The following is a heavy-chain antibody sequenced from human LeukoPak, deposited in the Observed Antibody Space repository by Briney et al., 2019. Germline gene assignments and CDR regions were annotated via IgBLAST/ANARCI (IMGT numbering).Heavy chain of an antibody. CDR2: INHNGYT. V-gene: IGHV4-34*01. J-gene: IGHJ4*02. Sequence: SETLSLTCAVYGGPFSGYYWNWIRQPPGKGLEWIGEINHNGYTNYDPSLESRVTISVDTSKNQFSLKVYSLTAADTAVYFCARAGTGDRSAVFDYWGQEILVTVSS. CDR3: ARAGTGDRSAVFDY. D-gene: IGHD7-27*01. CDR1: GGPFSGYY.